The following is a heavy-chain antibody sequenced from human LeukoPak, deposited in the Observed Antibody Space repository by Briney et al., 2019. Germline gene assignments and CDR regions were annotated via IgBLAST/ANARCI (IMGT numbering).Heavy chain of an antibody. CDR2: ISGSGDNT. Sequence: GGSLRPSCVASGFTFSSYGMSWVRQTPGKGLEWVSGISGSGDNTYYAEFVQGRFTVSRDNSKNTLILQMNSLRAEDTAVYYCVKVMSRSYDDWGQGTLVTVSS. V-gene: IGHV3-23*01. CDR1: GFTFSSYG. CDR3: VKVMSRSYDD. J-gene: IGHJ4*02. D-gene: IGHD3-10*01.